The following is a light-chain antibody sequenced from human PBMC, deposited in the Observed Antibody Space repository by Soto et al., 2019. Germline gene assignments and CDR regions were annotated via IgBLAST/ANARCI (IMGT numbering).Light chain of an antibody. V-gene: IGLV2-14*03. J-gene: IGLJ1*01. Sequence: QSVLTQPASVSGSPGQSITISCTGTSSDVGGYNYVSWYQHHPGKAPKLLIYDVSNRPSGISNRFSGSKSDNTASLTISGLQPEDEAYYYCSSYTTSNLRQIVSGTGTNLTVL. CDR3: SSYTTSNLRQIV. CDR2: DVS. CDR1: SSDVGGYNY.